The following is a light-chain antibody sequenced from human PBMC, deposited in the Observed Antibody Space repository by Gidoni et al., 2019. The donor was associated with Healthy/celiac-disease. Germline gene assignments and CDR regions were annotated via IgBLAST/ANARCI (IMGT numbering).Light chain of an antibody. J-gene: IGKJ4*01. CDR3: QQSYSTPPLT. Sequence: DIQMTQSPSSLSASVGDRVTITCRASQSISSYLHWYQQKPGKAPKLLIYAASSLQSGVPSRFSGSGSGTDFTLTISSLQPEDVATYYCQQSYSTPPLTFGGGTKVEIK. CDR2: AAS. CDR1: QSISSY. V-gene: IGKV1-39*01.